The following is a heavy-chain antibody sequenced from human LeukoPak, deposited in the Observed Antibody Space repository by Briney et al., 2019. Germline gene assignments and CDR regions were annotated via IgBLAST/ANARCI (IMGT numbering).Heavy chain of an antibody. J-gene: IGHJ4*02. CDR3: ARSAVVGQRDHRFDY. CDR1: GYTFTGYY. V-gene: IGHV1-2*04. CDR2: INPNSGGT. Sequence: ASVKVSCKASGYTFTGYYMHWVRQAPGQGLEWMGWINPNSGGTNYAQKFQGWVTMTRDTSISTAYMELSRLRSDDTAVYYCARSAVVGQRDHRFDYWGQGTLVTVSS. D-gene: IGHD6-19*01.